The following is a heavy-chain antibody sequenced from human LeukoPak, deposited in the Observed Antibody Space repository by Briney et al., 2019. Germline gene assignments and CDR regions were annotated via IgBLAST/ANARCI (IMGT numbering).Heavy chain of an antibody. V-gene: IGHV3-30*04. D-gene: IGHD3-10*02. J-gene: IGHJ6*04. Sequence: GRSLRLSCAASGFTFSSYAMHWVRQAPGKGLEWVAVISYDGSNKYHADSVKGRLTISRDNAKNSLYLQMNSLRAEDTAVYYCAELGITMIGGVWGKGTTVTISS. CDR3: AELGITMIGGV. CDR1: GFTFSSYA. CDR2: ISYDGSNK.